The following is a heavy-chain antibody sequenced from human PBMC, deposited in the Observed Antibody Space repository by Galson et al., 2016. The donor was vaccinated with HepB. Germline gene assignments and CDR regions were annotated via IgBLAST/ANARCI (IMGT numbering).Heavy chain of an antibody. V-gene: IGHV3-48*03. J-gene: IGHJ5*02. CDR3: ARVDHGSLSYPYDL. CDR1: GFSLSNFG. Sequence: SLRLSCAVSGFSLSNFGLNWVRQAPRKGLEWISYISDNGITTYYADSVKGRFTVSKDNAKYSLYLQMKSLRDEDTAVYYCARVDHGSLSYPYDLWGQGTLVTVSS. CDR2: ISDNGITT. D-gene: IGHD3-10*01.